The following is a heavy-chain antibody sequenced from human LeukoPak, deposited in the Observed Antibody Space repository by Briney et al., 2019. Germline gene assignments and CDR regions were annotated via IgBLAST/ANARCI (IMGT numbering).Heavy chain of an antibody. D-gene: IGHD6-13*01. J-gene: IGHJ4*02. CDR2: INPNTGGT. CDR1: GYTFTGYF. CDR3: ARGGYSSSWYIGY. V-gene: IGHV1-2*06. Sequence: ASVKVSCKASGYTFTGYFLHWVRQAPGQGLEWMGRINPNTGGTSYAQKFQGRVTMTRDTSTSTVYMELSSLRSEDTAVYYCARGGYSSSWYIGYWGQGTLVTVSS.